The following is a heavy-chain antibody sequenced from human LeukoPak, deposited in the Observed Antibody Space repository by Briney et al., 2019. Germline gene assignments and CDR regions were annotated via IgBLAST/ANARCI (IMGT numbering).Heavy chain of an antibody. J-gene: IGHJ4*02. D-gene: IGHD2-15*01. V-gene: IGHV1-2*02. Sequence: ASVKVSCKASGYTFTGYYMHWVRQAPGQGLEWMGWINPNSGGTNYAQKFQGRVTMTRDTSISTAYMELSRLRSDDTAVYYCARGGGSCFSPLYYFDYWGQGTLVTVSS. CDR1: GYTFTGYY. CDR3: ARGGGSCFSPLYYFDY. CDR2: INPNSGGT.